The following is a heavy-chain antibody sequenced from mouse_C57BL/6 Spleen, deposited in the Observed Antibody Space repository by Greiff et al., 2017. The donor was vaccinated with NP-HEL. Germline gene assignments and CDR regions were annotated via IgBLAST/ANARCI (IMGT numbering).Heavy chain of an antibody. Sequence: QVHVKQPGAELVKPGASVKLSCKASGYTFTSYWMHWVKQRPGQGLEWIGMIHPNSGSTNYNEKFKSKATLTVDKSSSTAYMQLSSLTSEDSAVYYCARGWDMGGDYWGQGTTLTVSS. J-gene: IGHJ2*01. CDR1: GYTFTSYW. CDR3: ARGWDMGGDY. CDR2: IHPNSGST. V-gene: IGHV1-64*01. D-gene: IGHD3-3*01.